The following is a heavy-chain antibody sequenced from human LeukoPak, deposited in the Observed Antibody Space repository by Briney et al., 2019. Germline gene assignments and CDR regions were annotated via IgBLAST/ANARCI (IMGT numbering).Heavy chain of an antibody. V-gene: IGHV7-4-1*02. D-gene: IGHD3-22*01. Sequence: ASVKVSCKASGYTFTNYAMNWVRQAPGQGLEWMGWINTNTGNPTYAQGFTGRFVFSLDTSVSTAYLQISSLKAEDTAVYYCAREPYYYDSSGYISDYWGQGTLVTVSS. CDR2: INTNTGNP. CDR1: GYTFTNYA. J-gene: IGHJ4*02. CDR3: AREPYYYDSSGYISDY.